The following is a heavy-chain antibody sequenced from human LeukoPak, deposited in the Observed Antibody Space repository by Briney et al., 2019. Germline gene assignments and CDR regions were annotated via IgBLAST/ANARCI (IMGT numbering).Heavy chain of an antibody. CDR3: ARLLPQDAFDI. Sequence: ASVKVSCKASGYTFTSYYMHWVRQAPGQGLEWMGIINPSGGSTSYAQKFQGRVTMTRDTFTSTVYMELSSLRSEDTAVYYCARLLPQDAFDIWGQGTMVTVSS. CDR1: GYTFTSYY. D-gene: IGHD3-22*01. J-gene: IGHJ3*02. V-gene: IGHV1-46*01. CDR2: INPSGGST.